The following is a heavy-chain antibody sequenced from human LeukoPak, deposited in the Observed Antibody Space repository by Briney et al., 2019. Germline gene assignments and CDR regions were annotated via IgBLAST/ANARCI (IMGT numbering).Heavy chain of an antibody. CDR2: ISWNSGSI. D-gene: IGHD2-21*02. Sequence: PGRSLRLSCAASGFTFDDCAMHWVRQAPGKGLEWVSGISWNSGSIGYADSVKGRFTISRDNAKNSLYLQMNSLRAEDMALYYCAKACGGDCSGHAFDIWGQGTMVTVSS. CDR3: AKACGGDCSGHAFDI. CDR1: GFTFDDCA. J-gene: IGHJ3*02. V-gene: IGHV3-9*03.